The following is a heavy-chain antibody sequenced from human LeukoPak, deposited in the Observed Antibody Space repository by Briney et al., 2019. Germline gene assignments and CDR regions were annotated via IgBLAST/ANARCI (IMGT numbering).Heavy chain of an antibody. CDR3: ASIRFLEWLTPYSFDY. CDR2: IYYSGST. D-gene: IGHD3-3*01. J-gene: IGHJ4*02. V-gene: IGHV4-30-4*08. CDR1: DGSIKDYY. Sequence: SETLSLTCSVSDGSIKDYYWGWIRQPPGKGLEWVGYIYYSGSTYYNPSLKSRVTISVDTSKNQFSLKLSSVTAADTAVYYCASIRFLEWLTPYSFDYWGQGTLVTVSS.